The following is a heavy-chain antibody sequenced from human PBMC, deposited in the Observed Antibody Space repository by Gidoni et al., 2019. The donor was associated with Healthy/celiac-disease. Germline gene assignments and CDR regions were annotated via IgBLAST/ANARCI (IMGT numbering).Heavy chain of an antibody. J-gene: IGHJ4*02. V-gene: IGHV4-39*01. CDR3: AREASSSWSSSGWSDY. Sequence: QLQLQESGPGLVKPSETLSLTCTVSGGSISSSSYYWGWIRQPPGKGLEWIGSIYYSGSTYYNPSLKSRVTISVDTSKNQFSLKLSSVTAADTAVYYCAREASSSWSSSGWSDYWGQGTLVTVSS. CDR1: GGSISSSSYY. CDR2: IYYSGST. D-gene: IGHD6-13*01.